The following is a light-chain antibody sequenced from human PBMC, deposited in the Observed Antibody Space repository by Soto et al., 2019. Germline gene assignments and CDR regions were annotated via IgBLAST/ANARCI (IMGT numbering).Light chain of an antibody. J-gene: IGLJ3*02. CDR1: SSNIGSNY. CDR3: AAWDDSLSGPV. V-gene: IGLV1-47*01. Sequence: QAVVTQPPSASGTPGQRVTISCSGSSSNIGSNYVYWYQQLPGTAPKLLIYRNNQRPSGVPDRFSGSKSGTSASLAISGLRSEDKADYYCAAWDDSLSGPVFGGGTQLTVL. CDR2: RNN.